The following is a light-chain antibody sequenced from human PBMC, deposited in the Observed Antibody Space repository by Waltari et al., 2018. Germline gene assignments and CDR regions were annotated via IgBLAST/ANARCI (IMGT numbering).Light chain of an antibody. CDR3: YSTDSSGNHRV. J-gene: IGLJ3*02. CDR2: EDS. CDR1: ALPKKY. Sequence: SYELTQPPSVSVSPGQTARITCSGDALPKKYSYLYQLKSGQAPVLVIYEDSKRPSGIPERFSGSSSGTMATLTISGAQVEDEADYYCYSTDSSGNHRVFGGGTKLTVL. V-gene: IGLV3-10*01.